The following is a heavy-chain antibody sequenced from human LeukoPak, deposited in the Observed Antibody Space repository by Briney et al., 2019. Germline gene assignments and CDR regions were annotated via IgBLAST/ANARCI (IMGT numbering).Heavy chain of an antibody. J-gene: IGHJ4*02. CDR1: GYTFTSYA. CDR3: ARDRLAVAVVYYFDY. D-gene: IGHD6-19*01. CDR2: INAGNGNT. Sequence: ASVKVSCKASGYTFTSYAMHWVRQAPGQRLEWMGWINAGNGNTKYSQKFQGRVTITRDTSASTAYMELSSLRSEDTAVYYCARDRLAVAVVYYFDYWGQGTLVTVSS. V-gene: IGHV1-3*01.